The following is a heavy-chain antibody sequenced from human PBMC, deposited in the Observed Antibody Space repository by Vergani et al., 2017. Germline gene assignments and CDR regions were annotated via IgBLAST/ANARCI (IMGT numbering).Heavy chain of an antibody. V-gene: IGHV3-23*01. CDR2: INNNGGST. J-gene: IGHJ1*01. D-gene: IGHD3-16*01. Sequence: QLLESGGGLIQPGGSLRLSCAASGFTFNSYAMTWVRQAPGKGLEWVSGINNNGGSTYYADSVKGRFTISRDNSKNTLYLQMTDLRAEDTATYYCAKSRASLDLWGEHFQHWGRGTLVTVSS. CDR3: AKSRASLDLWGEHFQH. CDR1: GFTFNSYA.